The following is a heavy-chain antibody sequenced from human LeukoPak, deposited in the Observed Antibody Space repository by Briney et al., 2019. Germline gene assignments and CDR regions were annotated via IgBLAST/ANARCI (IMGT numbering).Heavy chain of an antibody. CDR3: ARGRYSSSWYGRGVNY. CDR2: IYYSGST. J-gene: IGHJ4*02. CDR1: VGSISSGGYY. V-gene: IGHV4-31*03. Sequence: PSQTLSLTCTVSVGSISSGGYYWSWIRQHPGKGLEWLGYIYYSGSTYYNPSLKSRVTISVDTSKNQFSLKLSSVTAADTAVYYCARGRYSSSWYGRGVNYWGQGTLVTVSS. D-gene: IGHD6-13*01.